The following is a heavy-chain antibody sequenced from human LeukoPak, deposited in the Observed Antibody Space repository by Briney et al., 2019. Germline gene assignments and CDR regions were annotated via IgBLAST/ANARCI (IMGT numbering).Heavy chain of an antibody. D-gene: IGHD3-3*01. Sequence: GGSLRLSCAASGFIFSSYWMSWVRQTPGKGLEWVANIKQDGSEKNYVDSVKGRFTISRDNTKNSLYLQMNSLRVEDTAVFYCARDQYDTWSRRGNFDSWGQGTLVIVSS. CDR1: GFIFSSYW. J-gene: IGHJ4*02. CDR2: IKQDGSEK. CDR3: ARDQYDTWSRRGNFDS. V-gene: IGHV3-7*03.